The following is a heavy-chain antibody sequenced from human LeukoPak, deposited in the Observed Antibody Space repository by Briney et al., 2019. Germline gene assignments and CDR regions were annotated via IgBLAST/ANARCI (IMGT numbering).Heavy chain of an antibody. CDR2: INQDGREK. V-gene: IGHV3-7*04. D-gene: IGHD2-2*01. J-gene: IGHJ4*02. CDR1: AFTFTTYW. CDR3: ARDPRYSYGSMVY. Sequence: AGSLRLSCAASAFTFTTYWMSCVRQAPGKGLEWVANINQDGREKNYVDSVKGRFTISRDNAKNSLYLLMDSLRAEDTAVYYCARDPRYSYGSMVYWGQGTPVTVSS.